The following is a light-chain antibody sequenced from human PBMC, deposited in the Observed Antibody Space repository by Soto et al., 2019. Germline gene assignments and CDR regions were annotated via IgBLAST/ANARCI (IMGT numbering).Light chain of an antibody. CDR1: QNISSY. Sequence: DIQMTQSPSSLSASVGDRVTITCRASQNISSYLNWYQQKPGKAPKLLIYAASSLQSGVTSRCSGSGSGTEFTLTISSLQLGDFATYYCQQSYSTLFTCGPGTKVDIK. J-gene: IGKJ3*01. CDR3: QQSYSTLFT. CDR2: AAS. V-gene: IGKV1-39*01.